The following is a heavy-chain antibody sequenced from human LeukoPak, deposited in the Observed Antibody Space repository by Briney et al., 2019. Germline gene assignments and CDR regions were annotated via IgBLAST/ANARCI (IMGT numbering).Heavy chain of an antibody. J-gene: IGHJ6*03. CDR3: ARAVLPYYYYYMDV. V-gene: IGHV3-74*01. D-gene: IGHD3-10*01. CDR1: GFTFSSYW. Sequence: PGGSLRLSCAASGFTFSSYWMHWVRQAPGKGLVWVSRINSDGSSTTYADSVKGRFTISRDNSKNTLYLQMNSLRAEDTAVYYCARAVLPYYYYYMDVWGKGTTVTISS. CDR2: INSDGSST.